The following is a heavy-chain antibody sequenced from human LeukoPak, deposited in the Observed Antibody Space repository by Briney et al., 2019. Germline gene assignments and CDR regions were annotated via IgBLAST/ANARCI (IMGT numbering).Heavy chain of an antibody. CDR2: INPNSGGT. Sequence: ASVKVSCKASGYTFTGYYMHWVRQAPGQGLEWMGWINPNSGGTNYAQKFQGRVTITTDESTSTAYMELSSLRSEDTAVYYCARSVSGWYDANWFDPWGQGTLVTVSS. J-gene: IGHJ5*02. CDR1: GYTFTGYY. V-gene: IGHV1-2*02. CDR3: ARSVSGWYDANWFDP. D-gene: IGHD6-19*01.